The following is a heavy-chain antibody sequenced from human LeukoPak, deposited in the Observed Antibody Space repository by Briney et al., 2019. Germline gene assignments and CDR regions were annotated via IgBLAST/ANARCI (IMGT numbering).Heavy chain of an antibody. CDR1: RFTFSSYW. V-gene: IGHV3-7*01. D-gene: IGHD5-12*01. CDR3: ARDSNVATYDY. CDR2: IKTDGSEK. J-gene: IGHJ4*02. Sequence: GGSLRLSCAASRFTFSSYWISWVRQAPGKGLEWVANIKTDGSEKYYVDSVKGRFTISRDNTKNSVYLQMNSLRAEDTAVYYCARDSNVATYDYWGQGTLVTVSS.